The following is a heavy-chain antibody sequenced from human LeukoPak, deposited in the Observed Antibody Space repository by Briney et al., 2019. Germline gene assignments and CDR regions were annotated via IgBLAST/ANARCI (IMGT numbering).Heavy chain of an antibody. CDR1: GYTFTNYD. D-gene: IGHD6-19*01. Sequence: ASVTVSFQSSGYTFTNYDINWLRQATGQGLEWMGWMNPNSGNTGYAQKFQGRVTMTRNTSISTAYMELSSLRSEDTAVYYCARVRKQWLVLDYWGQGTLVTVSS. CDR2: MNPNSGNT. J-gene: IGHJ4*02. V-gene: IGHV1-8*01. CDR3: ARVRKQWLVLDY.